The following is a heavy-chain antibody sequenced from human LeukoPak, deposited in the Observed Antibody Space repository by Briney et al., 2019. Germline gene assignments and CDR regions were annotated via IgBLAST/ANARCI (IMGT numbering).Heavy chain of an antibody. Sequence: PSGGSLRLSCAASGFTFSSYAMSWVRQAPGKGLEWVSAISGSGGSTYYADSVKGRFTISRDNSKNTLYLQMNSLRAEDTAVYYCARASNMVRGAPYAFDIWGQGTMVTVSS. CDR1: GFTFSSYA. D-gene: IGHD3-10*01. CDR3: ARASNMVRGAPYAFDI. CDR2: ISGSGGST. V-gene: IGHV3-23*01. J-gene: IGHJ3*02.